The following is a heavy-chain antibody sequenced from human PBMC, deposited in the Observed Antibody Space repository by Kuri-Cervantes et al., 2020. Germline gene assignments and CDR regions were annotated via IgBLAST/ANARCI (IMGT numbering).Heavy chain of an antibody. J-gene: IGHJ6*02. CDR2: INPSGGST. V-gene: IGHV1-46*01. Sequence: ASVKVSCKASGYTFTDYYMHWVRQAPGQGLEWMGIINPSGGSTSYAQKFQGRVTMTRDTSTGTVYMELSSLRSEDTAVYYCARDLGGYSYGDYYYGMDVWGQGTTVTVSS. CDR3: ARDLGGYSYGDYYYGMDV. D-gene: IGHD5-18*01. CDR1: GYTFTDYY.